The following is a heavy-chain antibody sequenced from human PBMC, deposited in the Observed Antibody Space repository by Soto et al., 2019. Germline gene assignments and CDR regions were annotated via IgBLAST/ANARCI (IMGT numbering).Heavy chain of an antibody. D-gene: IGHD2-2*01. CDR1: GFTFSSYW. Sequence: EVQLVESGGGLVQPGGSLRLSCAASGFTFSSYWMSWVRQAPGKGLEWVANIKQDGSEKYYVDSVKGRFTISRDNAKNSLYLQMNSMRAEDTAVYYCARDRQVVQAAWSPVGYLDVWGKGTTVTVSS. CDR2: IKQDGSEK. CDR3: ARDRQVVQAAWSPVGYLDV. V-gene: IGHV3-7*01. J-gene: IGHJ6*03.